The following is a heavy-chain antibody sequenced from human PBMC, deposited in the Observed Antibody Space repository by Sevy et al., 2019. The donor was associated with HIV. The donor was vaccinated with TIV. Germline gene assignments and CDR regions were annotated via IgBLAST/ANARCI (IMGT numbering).Heavy chain of an antibody. V-gene: IGHV3-21*01. CDR2: ISFSNNYI. CDR1: GFTFNTYH. CDR3: ARRMTTWDGLDI. D-gene: IGHD1-1*01. Sequence: GGSLRLSCAASGFTFNTYHMIWVRQAPGKGLEWVSFISFSNNYIYYADSVKGRFSVSRDNAKNSLYLQMHSLRAEDTAVYYCARRMTTWDGLDIRGQGTMVTVSS. J-gene: IGHJ3*02.